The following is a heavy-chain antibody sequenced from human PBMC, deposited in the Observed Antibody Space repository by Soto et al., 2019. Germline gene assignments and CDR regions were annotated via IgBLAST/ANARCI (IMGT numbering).Heavy chain of an antibody. J-gene: IGHJ3*02. CDR3: ERAYSDAVEI. V-gene: IGHV3-11*01. Sequence: QVQLVESGGGLVRPGGSLRLSCAASGFKFSDYYMTWIRQAPGKGLEWVSYISSSGSGIYYPDSVKGRFTISRDNAKHSLFLQVSSLKAEDTAVYYCERAYSDAVEIWGQGTMVIVS. D-gene: IGHD2-15*01. CDR1: GFKFSDYY. CDR2: ISSSGSGI.